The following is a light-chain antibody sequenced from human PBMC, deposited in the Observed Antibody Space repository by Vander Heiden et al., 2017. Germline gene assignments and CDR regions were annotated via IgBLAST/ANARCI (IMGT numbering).Light chain of an antibody. Sequence: SYELTQPPSVSVSPGQTASITCSGDKLGDKYACWYQQKPGQSPVLVIYQDSKRPSGIPERFSGSNSATKATLTISGTQAVDDSYYYCQAWDSSTGVFGGGTKLTVL. CDR2: QDS. CDR3: QAWDSSTGV. V-gene: IGLV3-1*01. J-gene: IGLJ2*01. CDR1: KLGDKY.